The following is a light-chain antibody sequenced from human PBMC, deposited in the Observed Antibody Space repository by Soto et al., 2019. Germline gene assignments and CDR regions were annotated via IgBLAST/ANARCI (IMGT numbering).Light chain of an antibody. CDR3: CSYAGGDTFFL. CDR2: DVS. V-gene: IGLV2-11*01. J-gene: IGLJ1*01. Sequence: QSALTQPRSVSGSPGQSVTISCTGTSSDVGGYNYVSWYQQHPGKAPKLMIYDVSKRPSGVPDRFSGSKSGNTASLTISGLQAEDEAEYFCCSYAGGDTFFLFGTGTKLTVL. CDR1: SSDVGGYNY.